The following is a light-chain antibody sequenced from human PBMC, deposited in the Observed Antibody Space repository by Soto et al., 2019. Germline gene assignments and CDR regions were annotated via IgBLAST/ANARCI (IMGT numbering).Light chain of an antibody. J-gene: IGLJ1*01. V-gene: IGLV1-40*01. CDR3: QSYGV. Sequence: QTVVTQPPSVSGAPGQRVTISCTGSSSNIGAGYDVHWYQQLPGTAPKLLIYGNSNRPSGVPDRFSGSKSGTSASLAITGLQAEDEADYYCQSYGVFGTGTKVTVL. CDR2: GNS. CDR1: SSNIGAGYD.